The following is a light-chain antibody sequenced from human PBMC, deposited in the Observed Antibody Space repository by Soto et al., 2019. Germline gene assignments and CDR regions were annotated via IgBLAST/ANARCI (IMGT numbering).Light chain of an antibody. CDR3: QQYSNLPPNT. Sequence: ETVLTQSPATLSLSPGDRATLSCGASQSINDNYLAWYQQKPGLAPRLLIYDASTRATGIPDRFGGSGSGTDFTLTISRLEPEDFAMYYCQQYSNLPPNTFGQGTKVEIK. J-gene: IGKJ2*01. V-gene: IGKV3D-20*01. CDR1: QSINDNY. CDR2: DAS.